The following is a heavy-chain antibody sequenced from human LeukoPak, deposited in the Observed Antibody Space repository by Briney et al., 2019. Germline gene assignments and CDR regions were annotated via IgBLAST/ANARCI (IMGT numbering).Heavy chain of an antibody. CDR2: FDPEDGKT. CDR3: ATGYLVTAGLMDV. D-gene: IGHD6-13*01. CDR1: GYALTELS. V-gene: IGHV1-24*01. J-gene: IGHJ6*02. Sequence: ASVKVSCKVSGYALTELSMFWVRQAPGKGLEWMGSFDPEDGKTVYAQKFQGRVTMTEDTSTDTAYMELSSLRSEDTAVYYCATGYLVTAGLMDVWGQGTTVTVSS.